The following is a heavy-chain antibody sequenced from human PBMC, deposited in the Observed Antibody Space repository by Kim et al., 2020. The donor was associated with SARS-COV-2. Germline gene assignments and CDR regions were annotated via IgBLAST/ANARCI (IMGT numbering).Heavy chain of an antibody. D-gene: IGHD3-10*01. CDR1: GYTFTGYY. J-gene: IGHJ4*02. CDR2: INPNSGGT. Sequence: ASVKVSCKASGYTFTGYYMHWVRQAPGQGLEWMGRINPNSGGTNYAQKFQGRVTMTRDTSISTAYMELSRLRSDDTAVYYCARGAANYYGSGSYYSDYWGQGTLVTVSS. CDR3: ARGAANYYGSGSYYSDY. V-gene: IGHV1-2*06.